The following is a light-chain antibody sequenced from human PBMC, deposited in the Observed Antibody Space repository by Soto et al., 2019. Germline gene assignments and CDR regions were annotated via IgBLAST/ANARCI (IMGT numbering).Light chain of an antibody. J-gene: IGKJ5*01. Sequence: EIVLTQSPCTLSLSPGERATLSCRAIQSVSSSYLAWYQQKPGQAPRLLIYGAFNRATGIPARFSGSGSGTDFTLTISSLEPEDSAVYYCQQRNIWPPVTFGHGTRLEIK. CDR1: QSVSSSY. CDR3: QQRNIWPPVT. CDR2: GAF. V-gene: IGKV3-11*01.